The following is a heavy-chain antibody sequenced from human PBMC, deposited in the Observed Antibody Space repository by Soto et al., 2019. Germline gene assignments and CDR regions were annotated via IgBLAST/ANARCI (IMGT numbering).Heavy chain of an antibody. J-gene: IGHJ4*02. Sequence: SETLSLTCTVSGGSISAYYWSWIRQPPGGTLEWIGYIYASGATTYNPSLESRVTMSVDMPNNEFSLELTSLTAADTAVYYCARSHSFDGSIYHYYFDFWGQGTLVTVSS. CDR2: IYASGAT. V-gene: IGHV4-59*01. CDR3: ARSHSFDGSIYHYYFDF. D-gene: IGHD3-10*01. CDR1: GGSISAYY.